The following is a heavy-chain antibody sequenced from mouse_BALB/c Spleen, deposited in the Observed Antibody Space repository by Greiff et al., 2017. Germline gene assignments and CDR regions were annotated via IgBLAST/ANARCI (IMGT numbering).Heavy chain of an antibody. CDR1: GYTFTSYW. Sequence: QVQLQQSGAELAKPGASVKMSCKASGYTFTSYWMHWVKQRPGQGLEWIGYINPSTGYTEYNQKFKDKATLTADKSSSTAYMQLSSLTSEDSAVYYCARLRNYYAMDYWGQGTSVTVSS. CDR2: INPSTGYT. J-gene: IGHJ4*01. CDR3: ARLRNYYAMDY. V-gene: IGHV1-7*01.